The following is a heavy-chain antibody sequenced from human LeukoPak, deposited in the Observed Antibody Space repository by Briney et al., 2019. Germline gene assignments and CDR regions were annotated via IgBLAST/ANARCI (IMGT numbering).Heavy chain of an antibody. CDR1: GFSFSVFW. Sequence: GGSLRLSCAASGFSFSVFWMHWVRQAPGKGPVWVSRIKTDGSITDYADPVKGRFTISRDNAKNTLYLQMDSLKTEDTAVYYCTGNYYGSGSYADFDYWGQGTLVTVSS. CDR3: TGNYYGSGSYADFDY. CDR2: IKTDGSIT. D-gene: IGHD3-10*01. J-gene: IGHJ4*02. V-gene: IGHV3-74*01.